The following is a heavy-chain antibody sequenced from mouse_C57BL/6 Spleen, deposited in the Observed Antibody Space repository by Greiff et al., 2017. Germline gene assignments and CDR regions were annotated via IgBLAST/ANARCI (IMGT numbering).Heavy chain of an antibody. CDR1: GYSFTGYY. CDR3: AVVAKGY. CDR2: INPSTGGT. D-gene: IGHD1-1*01. J-gene: IGHJ2*01. V-gene: IGHV1-42*01. Sequence: VQLQQSGPELVKPGASVKISCKASGYSFTGYYMNWVKQSPEKSLEWIGEINPSTGGTTYNQKFKAKATLTVDKSSSTAYMQLKSLTSEDSAVYYCAVVAKGYWGQGTTLTVSS.